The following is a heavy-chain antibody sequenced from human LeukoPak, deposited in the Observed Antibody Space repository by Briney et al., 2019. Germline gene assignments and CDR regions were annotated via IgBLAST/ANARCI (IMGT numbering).Heavy chain of an antibody. V-gene: IGHV4-34*01. CDR3: ARDRNYDFWSGYYSATPYYFDY. Sequence: SETLSLTCAVYGGSFSGYYWSWIRQSPGKGLEWIGEINHSGSTNYNPSLKSRVTISVDTSKNQFSLKLSSVTAADTAVYYCARDRNYDFWSGYYSATPYYFDYWGQGTLVTVSS. J-gene: IGHJ4*02. CDR1: GGSFSGYY. D-gene: IGHD3-3*01. CDR2: INHSGST.